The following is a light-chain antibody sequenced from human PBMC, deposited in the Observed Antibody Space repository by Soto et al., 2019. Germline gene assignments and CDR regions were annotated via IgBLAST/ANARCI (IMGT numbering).Light chain of an antibody. CDR1: SSDVGAYDL. J-gene: IGLJ3*02. V-gene: IGLV2-14*02. Sequence: QSVLTQPASVSGSPGQSITISCIGTSSDVGAYDLVSWYQQHPGTAPRLIIYEDLRRPSGVPDRFSGSTSGTSASLAISGLRADDEAAYYCASWDDTLNGWVFGGGTQLTVL. CDR3: ASWDDTLNGWV. CDR2: EDL.